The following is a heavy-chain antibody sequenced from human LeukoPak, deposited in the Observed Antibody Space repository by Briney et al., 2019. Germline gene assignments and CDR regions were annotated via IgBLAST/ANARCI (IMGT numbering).Heavy chain of an antibody. V-gene: IGHV4-61*02. CDR2: IYTSGST. Sequence: SQTLSHTCTVSGGSISSGSYYWSWIRQPAGKGLEWIGRIYTSGSTNYNPSLKSRVTISVDTSKNQFSLKLSSVTAADTAVYYCAREADYYDKGGYYFDYWGQGTLVTVSS. CDR1: GGSISSGSYY. J-gene: IGHJ4*02. CDR3: AREADYYDKGGYYFDY. D-gene: IGHD3-22*01.